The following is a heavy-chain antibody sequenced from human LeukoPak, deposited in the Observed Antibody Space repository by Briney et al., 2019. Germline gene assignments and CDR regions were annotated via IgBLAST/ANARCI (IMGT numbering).Heavy chain of an antibody. V-gene: IGHV7-4-1*02. D-gene: IGHD3-10*01. CDR1: GYPFSAHF. J-gene: IGHJ4*02. CDR3: VRGTPTPGMDY. Sequence: ASVTVSCTASGYPFSAHFLNWVRQAPGQGLEWMGNIDTTTGNPRYAQDFTGRFVFSLDTSVSTAYLQITSLKADHTAAYYCVRGTPTPGMDYWGQGTQVTVSS. CDR2: IDTTTGNP.